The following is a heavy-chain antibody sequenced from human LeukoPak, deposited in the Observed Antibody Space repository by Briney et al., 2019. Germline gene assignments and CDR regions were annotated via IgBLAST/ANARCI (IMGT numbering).Heavy chain of an antibody. J-gene: IGHJ3*02. D-gene: IGHD4/OR15-4a*01. Sequence: SETLSLTCTVSGGSISSGGDYWSWIRQHPGKCLEWIGYISYSGTTYYNPSLKSRITISLDTSKNQFSLELSSVTAADTAVYYCARAAWRGTNSRDAFDIWGLGTVVTVSS. CDR1: GGSISSGGDY. CDR3: ARAAWRGTNSRDAFDI. CDR2: ISYSGTT. V-gene: IGHV4-31*03.